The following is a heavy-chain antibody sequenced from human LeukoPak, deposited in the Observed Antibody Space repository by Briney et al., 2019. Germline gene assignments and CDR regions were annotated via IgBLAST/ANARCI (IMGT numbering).Heavy chain of an antibody. CDR3: AREVDYRGDYYYMDV. Sequence: SETLSLTCTVSGGSISSSSYYWGWIRQPPGKGLEWIGSIYYSGSTYYNPSLKSRVTISVDTSKNQFSLKLSSVTAADTAVYYCAREVDYRGDYYYMDVWGKGTTVTVSS. V-gene: IGHV4-39*02. J-gene: IGHJ6*03. CDR1: GGSISSSSYY. D-gene: IGHD5-12*01. CDR2: IYYSGST.